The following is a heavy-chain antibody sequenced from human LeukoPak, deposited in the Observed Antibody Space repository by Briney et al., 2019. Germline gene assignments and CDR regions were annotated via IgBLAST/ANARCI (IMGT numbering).Heavy chain of an antibody. CDR2: INSDGSST. CDR1: GFTFSSYW. D-gene: IGHD2-21*02. J-gene: IGHJ4*02. V-gene: IGHV3-74*01. CDR3: ARVLVAYCGGDCYSAVDY. Sequence: PGGSLRLSCAASGFTFSSYWMHWARQAPGKGLVWVSRINSDGSSTRYADSVKGRFTISRDNAKNTLYLQMNSLTAEDTAVYYCARVLVAYCGGDCYSAVDYWGQGTPVTVSS.